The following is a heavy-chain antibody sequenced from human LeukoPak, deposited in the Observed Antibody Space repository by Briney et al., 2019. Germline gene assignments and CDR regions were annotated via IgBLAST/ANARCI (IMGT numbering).Heavy chain of an antibody. J-gene: IGHJ4*02. Sequence: GGSLRLSCAASGFTFSDYYMSWIRQAPGKGLEWVLYISKDGNTKKYADSVKGRFTISRDNANNSLFLQMNSLRAEDTAVYYCARVMRSGSPFDYWGQGTLVTVSS. CDR2: ISKDGNTK. V-gene: IGHV3-11*01. CDR3: ARVMRSGSPFDY. D-gene: IGHD1-26*01. CDR1: GFTFSDYY.